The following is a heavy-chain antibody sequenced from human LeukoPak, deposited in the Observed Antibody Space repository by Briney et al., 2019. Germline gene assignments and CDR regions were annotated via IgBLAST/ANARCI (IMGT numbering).Heavy chain of an antibody. D-gene: IGHD3-22*01. Sequence: GGSLRLSCAASGFTFSSYEMNWVRQAPGKGLEWVSYISSSGSTIYYADSVKGRFTISRDNAKNALFLQMNRLRAEDTAVYYCATLSYYDSSGDFDYWGQGTLVTVSS. CDR2: ISSSGSTI. J-gene: IGHJ4*02. CDR1: GFTFSSYE. CDR3: ATLSYYDSSGDFDY. V-gene: IGHV3-48*03.